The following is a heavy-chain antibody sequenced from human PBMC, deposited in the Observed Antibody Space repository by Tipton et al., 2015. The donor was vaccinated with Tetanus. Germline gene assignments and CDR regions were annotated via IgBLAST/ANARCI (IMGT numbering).Heavy chain of an antibody. CDR1: GFTFSSYW. CDR3: VRGGMMYADY. V-gene: IGHV3-7*03. D-gene: IGHD2-8*01. CDR2: IKQDGRER. Sequence: GSLRLSCAASGFTFSSYWMSWVRQAPGKGLEWVASIKQDGRERYYVDSVKGRFTISRDNAKNSLFLQMTSLRAEDTAMYYCVRGGMMYADYWGQGTLVTVSS. J-gene: IGHJ4*02.